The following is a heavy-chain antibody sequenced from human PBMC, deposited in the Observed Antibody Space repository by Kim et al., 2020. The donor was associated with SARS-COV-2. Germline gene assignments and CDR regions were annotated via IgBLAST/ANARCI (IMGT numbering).Heavy chain of an antibody. Sequence: YYADSVKGRFTISRDNAKNSLYLQMNSLRAEDTAVYYCARVRITNPAFDIWGQGTMVTVSS. CDR3: ARVRITNPAFDI. D-gene: IGHD3-10*01. J-gene: IGHJ3*02. V-gene: IGHV3-48*03.